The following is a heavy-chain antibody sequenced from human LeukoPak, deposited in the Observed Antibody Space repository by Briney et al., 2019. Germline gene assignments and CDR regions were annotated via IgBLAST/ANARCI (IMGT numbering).Heavy chain of an antibody. CDR2: MYHSGGT. CDR1: GGSISTNNW. Sequence: SSETLSLTCAVSGGSISTNNWLSWVRQSPGQGLEWIGEMYHSGGTNYNPSLKSRVTISVDKSKNQCSLKLSSVSAADTAVYYCARAVYYGSGSYYNFDYWGQGSQVTVSS. D-gene: IGHD3-10*01. CDR3: ARAVYYGSGSYYNFDY. V-gene: IGHV4-4*02. J-gene: IGHJ4*02.